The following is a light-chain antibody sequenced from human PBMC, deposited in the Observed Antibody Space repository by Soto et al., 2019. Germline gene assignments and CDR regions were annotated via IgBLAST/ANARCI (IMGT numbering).Light chain of an antibody. CDR3: QQRSNWLT. J-gene: IGKJ4*01. V-gene: IGKV3-11*01. Sequence: ETVLTQSPATLSLSPGERATLSCRASQSVSNLLAWYQQKPGQAPRLLIYDASNRATGTPDRFSGSGSGTDFTLTITSLEPEDFAVYYCQQRSNWLTFGGGTKVEIK. CDR2: DAS. CDR1: QSVSNL.